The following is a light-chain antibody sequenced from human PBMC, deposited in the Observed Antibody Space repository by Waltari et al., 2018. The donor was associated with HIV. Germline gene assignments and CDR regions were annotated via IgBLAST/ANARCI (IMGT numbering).Light chain of an antibody. CDR3: ATWDASLGGSYV. J-gene: IGLJ1*01. Sequence: QSILTQTPSASGTPGHRVTISWSGTTSNVGRNFVSWYQTLTCTAPKLLIYRDNQRLSVVHARFSVSKSGASVSLAISGLRSEDEGDYYCATWDASLGGSYVFGTGTTVSVL. V-gene: IGLV1-47*01. CDR2: RDN. CDR1: TSNVGRNF.